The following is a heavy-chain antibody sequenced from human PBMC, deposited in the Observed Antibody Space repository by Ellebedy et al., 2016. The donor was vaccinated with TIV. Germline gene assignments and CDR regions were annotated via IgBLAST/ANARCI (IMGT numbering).Heavy chain of an antibody. V-gene: IGHV3-21*01. J-gene: IGHJ5*02. CDR3: ARGSDGYNYPVWFDP. Sequence: GESLKISXTASGFTFSPYTMNWVRQAPGKGLEWVSSISTSGAYIYYADSLKGRFTISRDNARNSLYLQMNSLRAEDTAVYYCARGSDGYNYPVWFDPWGQGTLVAVSS. CDR2: ISTSGAYI. D-gene: IGHD5-24*01. CDR1: GFTFSPYT.